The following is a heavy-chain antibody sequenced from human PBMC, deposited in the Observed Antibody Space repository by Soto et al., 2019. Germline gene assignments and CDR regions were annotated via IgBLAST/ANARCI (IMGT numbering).Heavy chain of an antibody. Sequence: QVQLQESGPGLVKPSQTLSLTCTVSGGSISSGGYYWSWIRQHPGKGLEWIGYIYYSGSTYYNPSLRSRVTLSVDTAKNQFSLKLSSVTAADTAVYYCARGNSGSVDYWGQGTLVTVSS. CDR2: IYYSGST. V-gene: IGHV4-31*03. J-gene: IGHJ4*02. CDR3: ARGNSGSVDY. CDR1: GGSISSGGYY. D-gene: IGHD5-12*01.